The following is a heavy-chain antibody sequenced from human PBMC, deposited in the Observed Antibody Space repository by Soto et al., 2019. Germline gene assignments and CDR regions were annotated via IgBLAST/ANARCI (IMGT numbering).Heavy chain of an antibody. V-gene: IGHV2-5*01. J-gene: IGHJ6*02. CDR3: AHSMVHLNSLGHYYGMDV. CDR2: IYWNDDK. D-gene: IGHD3-10*01. CDR1: GFSLSTSGVG. Sequence: ESGPTLVNPTQTLTLTCTFSGFSLSTSGVGVGWIRQPPGKALEWLALIYWNDDKRYSPSLKSRLTITKDTSKNQVVLTMTNMDPVDTATYYCAHSMVHLNSLGHYYGMDVWGQGTTVTVSS.